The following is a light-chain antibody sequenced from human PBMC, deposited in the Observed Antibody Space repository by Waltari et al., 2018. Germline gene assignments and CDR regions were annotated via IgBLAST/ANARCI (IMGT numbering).Light chain of an antibody. CDR3: QQYNSYPYT. V-gene: IGKV1-5*03. J-gene: IGKJ2*01. CDR1: QSISSW. Sequence: DIQMTQPPSTLSASVGDRATITCRASQSISSWLAWYQQKPGKAPKLLIYKASSLESGVPSRFSGSGSGTEFTLTISSLQPDDFATYSCQQYNSYPYTFGQGTKLEIK. CDR2: KAS.